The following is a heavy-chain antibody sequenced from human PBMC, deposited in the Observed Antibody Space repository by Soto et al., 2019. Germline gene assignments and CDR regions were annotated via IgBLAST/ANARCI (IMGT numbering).Heavy chain of an antibody. CDR2: IDSNGGT. V-gene: IGHV4-59*08. J-gene: IGHJ6*02. CDR3: VRQGFGRLHGLVDV. D-gene: IGHD3-10*01. Sequence: QVQLQESGPGLVKPSETLSLTCTVSDDSSSSYKWSWIRQPPGRRLEWIGYIDSNGGTSYNPSLQSRFTISIDTSTKHFSLTLSSVTAAATAVYYCVRQGFGRLHGLVDVWGPGTTVTVSS. CDR1: DDSSSSYK.